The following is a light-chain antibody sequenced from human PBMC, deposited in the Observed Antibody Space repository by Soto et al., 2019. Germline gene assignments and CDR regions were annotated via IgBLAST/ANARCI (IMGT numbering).Light chain of an antibody. V-gene: IGLV1-51*01. CDR1: SSDIGNNY. J-gene: IGLJ2*01. Sequence: QSVLTQPPSVSAAPGQKVTISCSGSSSDIGNNYVSWYQHLPETAPKLLIYDNTKRRSGIPDRFSGSKSATSATLGITGLQTGDEADYYCGTWDISLSAGVFGGGTKLTVL. CDR2: DNT. CDR3: GTWDISLSAGV.